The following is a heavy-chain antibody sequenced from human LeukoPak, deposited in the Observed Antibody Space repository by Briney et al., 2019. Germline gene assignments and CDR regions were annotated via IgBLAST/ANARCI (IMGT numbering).Heavy chain of an antibody. CDR3: ARDVIAVAGYAEYFQH. CDR1: GYTFTSYA. J-gene: IGHJ1*01. D-gene: IGHD6-19*01. V-gene: IGHV1-3*01. Sequence: GASVKVSCKASGYTFTSYAMHWVRQAPGQRLEWMGWINAGNGNTKYSQKFQGRVTITRYTSASTAYMELSSLRSEDTAVYYCARDVIAVAGYAEYFQHWGQGTLVTVSS. CDR2: INAGNGNT.